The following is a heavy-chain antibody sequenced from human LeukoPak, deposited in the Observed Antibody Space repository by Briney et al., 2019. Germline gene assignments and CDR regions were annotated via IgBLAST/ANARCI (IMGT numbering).Heavy chain of an antibody. CDR2: ISYDGSNK. J-gene: IGHJ4*02. V-gene: IGHV3-30*18. D-gene: IGHD3-9*01. CDR3: AKDLYDILTGLFDY. Sequence: GGSLRLSCAASGFTFSSYGMHWVRQAPGKGLEWVAVISYDGSNKYYADSVKGRFTIYRDNSKNTLYLQMNSLRAEDTAVYYCAKDLYDILTGLFDYWGQGTLVTVSS. CDR1: GFTFSSYG.